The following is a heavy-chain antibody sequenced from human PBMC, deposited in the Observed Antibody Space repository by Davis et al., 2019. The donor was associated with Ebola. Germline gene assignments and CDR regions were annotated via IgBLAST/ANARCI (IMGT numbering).Heavy chain of an antibody. CDR2: ISSSSSYI. J-gene: IGHJ6*02. CDR1: GFTFSSYS. Sequence: GGSLRLSCAASGFTFSSYSMNWVRQAPGKGLEWVSSISSSSSYIYYADSVKGRFTISRDNAKNSLYLQMNSLRAEDTAVYYCARDNRYIGKPYYYYYYGMDVWGQGTTVTVSS. V-gene: IGHV3-21*04. CDR3: ARDNRYIGKPYYYYYYGMDV. D-gene: IGHD1-1*01.